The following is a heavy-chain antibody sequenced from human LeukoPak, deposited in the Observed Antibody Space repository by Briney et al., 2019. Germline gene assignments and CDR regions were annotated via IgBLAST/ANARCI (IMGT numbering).Heavy chain of an antibody. CDR3: AKTTTGYSSGRFPGWPVDY. V-gene: IGHV3-23*01. D-gene: IGHD6-19*01. J-gene: IGHJ4*02. Sequence: GRSLRLSCAASGFTFSSYAMYWVRQAPGKGLEWVSGIFGSGGSTHYADSVKGRFTISRDNSKNTVYLQTNSLRAEDTAVYYCAKTTTGYSSGRFPGWPVDYWGQGTLVTVSS. CDR2: IFGSGGST. CDR1: GFTFSSYA.